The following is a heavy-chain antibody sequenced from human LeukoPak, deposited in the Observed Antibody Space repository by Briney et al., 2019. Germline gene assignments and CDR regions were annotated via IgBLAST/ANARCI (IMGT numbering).Heavy chain of an antibody. D-gene: IGHD1-26*01. Sequence: GGSLRLSCAASGFIFSDYPMTWARQAPGKGLEWVSAIGGDGRGTDYADSVKGRFTISRDNSKNTVYLQMNSLRLHHTPLYYSGRRSGGTPDYWGLGALVRVSS. CDR1: GFIFSDYP. CDR2: IGGDGRGT. CDR3: GRRSGGTPDY. J-gene: IGHJ4*02. V-gene: IGHV3-23*01.